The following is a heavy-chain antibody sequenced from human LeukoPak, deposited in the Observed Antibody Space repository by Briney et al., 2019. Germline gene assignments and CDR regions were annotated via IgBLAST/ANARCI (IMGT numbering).Heavy chain of an antibody. CDR1: GFTFSSYW. D-gene: IGHD3-22*01. CDR2: INSDGSST. J-gene: IGHJ4*02. Sequence: GGSLRLSCAASGFTFSSYWMHWVRQSPGKGLVWVSRINSDGSSTSYADSVKGRFTTSRDNAKNSLYRQMNSLRDEDTAVYYCERGCGLHLSPASFYYDSRCRYFDDWGQGTLVTVSS. CDR3: ERGCGLHLSPASFYYDSRCRYFDD. V-gene: IGHV3-74*01.